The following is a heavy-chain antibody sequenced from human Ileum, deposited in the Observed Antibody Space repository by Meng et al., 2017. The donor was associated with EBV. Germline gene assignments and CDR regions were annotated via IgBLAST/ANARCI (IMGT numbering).Heavy chain of an antibody. Sequence: QGQLRPVGVGLFKPSETLSRTCAVYGGSFMCYYWSRIRQPPGKGLELIGEINHSGSTNYNPSLKSRVTISVDTSKNQFSLKLSSVTAADTAVYYCARGNKVSDRGFDYWGQGTLVTVSS. D-gene: IGHD3-10*01. J-gene: IGHJ4*02. CDR1: GGSFMCYY. V-gene: IGHV4-34*01. CDR2: INHSGST. CDR3: ARGNKVSDRGFDY.